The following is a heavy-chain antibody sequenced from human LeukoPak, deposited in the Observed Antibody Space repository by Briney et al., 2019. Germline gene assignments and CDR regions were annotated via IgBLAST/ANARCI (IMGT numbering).Heavy chain of an antibody. CDR2: INHSGST. J-gene: IGHJ3*02. CDR1: GGSFSGYY. CDR3: ARGWMEIRAFDI. V-gene: IGHV4-34*01. Sequence: PSETLSLTCAVYGGSFSGYYWSWIRQPPGKGLEWIGEINHSGSTNYNPSLKSRVTISVDTSKNQLSLKLSSVTAADTAMYYCARGWMEIRAFDIWGQGTMVTVSS. D-gene: IGHD2-2*03.